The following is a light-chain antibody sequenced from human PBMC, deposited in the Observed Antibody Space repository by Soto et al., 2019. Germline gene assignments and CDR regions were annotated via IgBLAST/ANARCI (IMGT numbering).Light chain of an antibody. CDR3: QQYGTSPPIT. CDR1: QSVSSSN. Sequence: IVVTLSPGTLALSQGERATLSCRAIQSVSSSNFAWYQQKPGQAPRLLIYGASGRATGTPDRFSGSGSGTDFTLTISRLEPEDFAVYYCQQYGTSPPITFGQGTRLEI. J-gene: IGKJ5*01. V-gene: IGKV3-20*01. CDR2: GAS.